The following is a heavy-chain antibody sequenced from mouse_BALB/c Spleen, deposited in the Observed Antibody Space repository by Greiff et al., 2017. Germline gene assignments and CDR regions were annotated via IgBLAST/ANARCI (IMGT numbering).Heavy chain of an antibody. Sequence: EVMLVESGGGLVQPGGSRKLSCAASGFTFSSFGMHWVRQAPEKGLEWVAYISSGSSTIYYADTVKGRFTISRDNPKNTLVLQMTSLRSEDTAMYYCARDYYYGSSSWFAYWGQGTLVTVSA. D-gene: IGHD1-1*01. CDR1: GFTFSSFG. CDR3: ARDYYYGSSSWFAY. V-gene: IGHV5-17*02. J-gene: IGHJ3*01. CDR2: ISSGSSTI.